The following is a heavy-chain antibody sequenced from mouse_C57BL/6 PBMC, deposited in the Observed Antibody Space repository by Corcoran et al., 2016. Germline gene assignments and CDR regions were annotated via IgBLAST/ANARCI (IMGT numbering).Heavy chain of an antibody. Sequence: EVQLQQSGPELVKPGASVKISCKASGYTFTDYYMNWVKQSHGKSLEWIGDINPNNGGTSYNQKFKGKVTLTVDKSSSTAYMELRSLTSEDSAVYYCARPRYYYGSSRYYFDYWGQGTTLTVSS. J-gene: IGHJ2*01. D-gene: IGHD1-1*01. CDR2: INPNNGGT. V-gene: IGHV1-26*01. CDR3: ARPRYYYGSSRYYFDY. CDR1: GYTFTDYY.